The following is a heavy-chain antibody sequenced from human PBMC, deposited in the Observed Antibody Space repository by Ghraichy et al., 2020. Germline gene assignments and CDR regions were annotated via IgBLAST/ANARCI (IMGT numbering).Heavy chain of an antibody. CDR2: ISGSGGST. Sequence: SCAASGFTFSSYAMSWVRQAPGKGLEWVSAISGSGGSTYYADSVKGRFTISRDNSKNTLYLQMNSLRAEDTAVYYCAKGNWNYRAVTDYFDYWGLGPLVTVSS. V-gene: IGHV3-23*01. CDR1: GFTFSSYA. D-gene: IGHD1-7*01. CDR3: AKGNWNYRAVTDYFDY. J-gene: IGHJ4*02.